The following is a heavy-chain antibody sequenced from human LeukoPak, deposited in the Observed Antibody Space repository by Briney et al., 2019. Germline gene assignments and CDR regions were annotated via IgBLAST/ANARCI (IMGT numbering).Heavy chain of an antibody. D-gene: IGHD6-19*01. J-gene: IGHJ4*02. CDR3: GTGPQKHPGPYSSAWAGGDY. CDR1: GFTFSSYG. CDR2: IRYDGSNK. Sequence: GGSLRLSCAASGFTFSSYGMHWVRQAPGKGLEWVAFIRYDGSNKYYADSVKGRFTISRDNSKNTLYLQMNSLRAEDTAVYYCGTGPQKHPGPYSSAWAGGDYGGQETLVPVSS. V-gene: IGHV3-30*02.